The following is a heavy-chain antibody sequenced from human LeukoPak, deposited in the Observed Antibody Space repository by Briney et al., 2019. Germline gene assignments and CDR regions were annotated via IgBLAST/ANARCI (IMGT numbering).Heavy chain of an antibody. J-gene: IGHJ5*02. CDR3: ARGNKNYDFWSGYQP. Sequence: PSETLSLTCAVYGGSFSGYYWSWIRQPPGKGLEWIGEINHSGSTNYNPSLKSRVTISVDTSKNQFCLKLSSVTAADTAVYYCARGNKNYDFWSGYQPWGQGTLVTVSS. CDR1: GGSFSGYY. CDR2: INHSGST. V-gene: IGHV4-34*01. D-gene: IGHD3-3*01.